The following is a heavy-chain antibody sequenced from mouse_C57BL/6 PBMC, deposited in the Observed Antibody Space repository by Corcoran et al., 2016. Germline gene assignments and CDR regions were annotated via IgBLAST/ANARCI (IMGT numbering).Heavy chain of an antibody. V-gene: IGHV1-18*01. J-gene: IGHJ1*03. CDR1: GYTFTDYN. Sequence: EVQLQQSGPELVKPGASVKIPCKASGYTFTDYNMDWVKQSHGKSIEWIGDINPNNGGTIYNQKFKGKATLTVDKSSSTAYMELRSLTSEDTAVYYCARYYDYDWYFDVWGTGTTVTVSS. D-gene: IGHD2-4*01. CDR2: INPNNGGT. CDR3: ARYYDYDWYFDV.